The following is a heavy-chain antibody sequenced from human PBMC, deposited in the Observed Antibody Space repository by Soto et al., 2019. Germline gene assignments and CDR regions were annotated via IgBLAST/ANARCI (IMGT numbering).Heavy chain of an antibody. D-gene: IGHD3-3*01. J-gene: IGHJ6*04. CDR3: ARAPTLLLSFFWGVYFPRYSSPSLAV. Sequence: ASVKVSCKASGYTFTSNDINWVRQATGQGLERMGWMNPNSGNTGYAQKFQGRDTMTRNTSISTANMELSSLRSEDTAFYYCARAPTLLLSFFWGVYFPRYSSPSLAVWGNGTTVPVSP. V-gene: IGHV1-8*01. CDR1: GYTFTSND. CDR2: MNPNSGNT.